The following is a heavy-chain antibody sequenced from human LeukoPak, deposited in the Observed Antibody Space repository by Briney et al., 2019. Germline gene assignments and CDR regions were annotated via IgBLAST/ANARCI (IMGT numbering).Heavy chain of an antibody. CDR3: ATYSSSNGREFQY. J-gene: IGHJ1*01. D-gene: IGHD2-2*01. CDR1: GYTFTGYY. Sequence: ASVKVSCKASGYTFTGYYMHWVRQAPGQGLEWMGWINPNSGGTNYAQKFQGRVTMTRDTSISTAYMELSSLRAEDTAVYYYATYSSSNGREFQYWGQGTLVTVSS. V-gene: IGHV1-2*02. CDR2: INPNSGGT.